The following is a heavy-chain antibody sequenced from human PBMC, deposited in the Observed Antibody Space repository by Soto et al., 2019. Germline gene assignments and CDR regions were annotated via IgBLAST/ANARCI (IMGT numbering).Heavy chain of an antibody. CDR3: ARIFPYYYDSSGYNFDY. J-gene: IGHJ4*02. D-gene: IGHD3-22*01. V-gene: IGHV4-34*01. CDR1: GGSFSCYY. CDR2: INHSGST. Sequence: PSETLSLTCAVYGGSFSCYYWSWIRQPPGKGLEWIGEINHSGSTNYNPSLKSRVTISVDTSKNQFSLKLSSVTAADTAVYYCARIFPYYYDSSGYNFDYWGQGTLVTVSS.